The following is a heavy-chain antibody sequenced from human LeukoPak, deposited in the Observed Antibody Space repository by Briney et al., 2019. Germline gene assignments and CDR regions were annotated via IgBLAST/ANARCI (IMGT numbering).Heavy chain of an antibody. V-gene: IGHV3-48*03. CDR3: ARAVQQLVTSCYMDV. Sequence: GGSLRLSCAASGFTFSSYEMNWVRQAPGKGLEWVSYISSSGSTIYYADSVKGRFTISRDNAKNSLYLQMNSLRAEDTAVYYCARAVQQLVTSCYMDVWGKGTTVTISS. D-gene: IGHD6-13*01. CDR2: ISSSGSTI. CDR1: GFTFSSYE. J-gene: IGHJ6*03.